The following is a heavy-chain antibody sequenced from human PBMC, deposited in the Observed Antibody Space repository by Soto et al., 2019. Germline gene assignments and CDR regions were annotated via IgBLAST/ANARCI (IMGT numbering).Heavy chain of an antibody. J-gene: IGHJ6*04. CDR1: GFAFSTYA. V-gene: IGHV3-23*01. CDR3: AKVTKRAAAGRYEYYKYGMDV. Sequence: GWSLRLSCAASGFAFSTYAMTLVRQAPGKGLEWVSVISGSGGSSYYAASVKGRFTISRDNSKNTLYLQMNGLRAEDTALYYCAKVTKRAAAGRYEYYKYGMDVWGKGTTVTVS. CDR2: ISGSGGSS. D-gene: IGHD6-13*01.